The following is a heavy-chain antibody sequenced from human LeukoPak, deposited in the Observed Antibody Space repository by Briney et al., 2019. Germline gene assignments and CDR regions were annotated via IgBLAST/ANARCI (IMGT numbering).Heavy chain of an antibody. J-gene: IGHJ4*02. CDR2: IYHTGTT. D-gene: IGHD3-10*01. CDR3: ARKGRGPYGSVNGYFDY. Sequence: SETLSLTCTVSGNSISSGYYWGWIRQPPGKGLEWIGIIYHTGTTYYNSSLKSRVTISVDTSKNQFSLKLNFVTAANTAVYYCARKGRGPYGSVNGYFDYWGQGTLVTVSS. CDR1: GNSISSGYY. V-gene: IGHV4-38-2*02.